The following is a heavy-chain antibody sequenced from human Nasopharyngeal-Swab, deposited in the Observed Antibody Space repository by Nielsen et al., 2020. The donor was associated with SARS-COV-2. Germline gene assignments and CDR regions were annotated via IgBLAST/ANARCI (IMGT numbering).Heavy chain of an antibody. CDR1: GVTFSNFA. D-gene: IGHD5-12*01. CDR3: AKDRDSGDDSEEYYHYYGMDV. CDR2: ISGDSDST. V-gene: IGHV3-23*01. Sequence: GESLKISWAASGVTFSNFAMSWVRQAPGKGLEWVSVISGDSDSTYYTDSVRGRFTISRDNSKNTLNLQMNNLRAEDTAIYYCAKDRDSGDDSEEYYHYYGMDVWGQGAPVTVSS. J-gene: IGHJ6*02.